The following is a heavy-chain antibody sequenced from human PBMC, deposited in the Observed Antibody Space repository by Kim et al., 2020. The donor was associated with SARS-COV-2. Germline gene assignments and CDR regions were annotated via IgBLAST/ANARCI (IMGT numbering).Heavy chain of an antibody. V-gene: IGHV4-39*01. D-gene: IGHD3-10*01. CDR3: ARNIRGVVLIFYFDF. J-gene: IGHJ4*02. CDR2: IYSGGGT. CDR1: GGSITTTSYY. Sequence: SETLSLTCAVSGGSITTTSYYWGWIRQPPGRDLEWIGSIYSGGGTFYNPSLQGRVTMSVDTSKNQFSLKLSSVTAADTAVYYCARNIRGVVLIFYFDFWGQGTLVTVSS.